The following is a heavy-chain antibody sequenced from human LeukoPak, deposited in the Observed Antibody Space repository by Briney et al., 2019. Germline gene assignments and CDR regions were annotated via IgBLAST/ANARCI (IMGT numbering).Heavy chain of an antibody. CDR3: AREYYYDSSGYLLYYYGMDV. D-gene: IGHD3-22*01. CDR1: GGSISSSNW. CDR2: IYHSGST. V-gene: IGHV4-4*02. J-gene: IGHJ6*02. Sequence: SETLSLTCAVSGGSISSSNWWSWVRQPPGKGLERIGEIYHSGSTNYNPSLKSRVTISVDKSKNQFSLKLSSVTAADTAVYYCAREYYYDSSGYLLYYYGMDVWGQGTTVTVSS.